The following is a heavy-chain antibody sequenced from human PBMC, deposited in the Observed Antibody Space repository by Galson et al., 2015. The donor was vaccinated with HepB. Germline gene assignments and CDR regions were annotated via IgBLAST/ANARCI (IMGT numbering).Heavy chain of an antibody. Sequence: SLRLSCAASGFTFSNAWMSWVRQAPGKGLEWVGRIKSKTDGGTTDYAAPVKGRFTISRDDSENTLYLQMNSLKTEDTAVYYCTTVYSGYDFYYYYYMDVWGKGTTVTVSS. D-gene: IGHD5-12*01. CDR2: IKSKTDGGTT. V-gene: IGHV3-15*01. CDR1: GFTFSNAW. CDR3: TTVYSGYDFYYYYYMDV. J-gene: IGHJ6*03.